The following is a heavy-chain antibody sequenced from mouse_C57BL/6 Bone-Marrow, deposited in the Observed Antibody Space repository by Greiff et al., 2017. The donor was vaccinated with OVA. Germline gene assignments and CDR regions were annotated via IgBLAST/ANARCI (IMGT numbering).Heavy chain of an antibody. CDR3: AKGYYGSSYEYFDV. CDR2: IYPRSGNT. D-gene: IGHD1-1*01. J-gene: IGHJ1*03. CDR1: GYTFTSYG. V-gene: IGHV1-81*01. Sequence: QVQLQQSGAELARPGASVKLSCKASGYTFTSYGISWVKQRTGQGLEWIGEIYPRSGNTYYNEKFKGKATLTADKSSSTAYMELRSLTSEDSAVYFSAKGYYGSSYEYFDVWGTGTTVTVSS.